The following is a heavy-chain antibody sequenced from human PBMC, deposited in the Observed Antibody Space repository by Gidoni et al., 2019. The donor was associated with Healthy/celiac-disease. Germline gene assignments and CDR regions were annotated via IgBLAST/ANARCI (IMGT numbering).Heavy chain of an antibody. D-gene: IGHD3-16*02. CDR3: ARELPFGGVIGSFDY. Sequence: QVQLQESGPGLVKPSETLSLTCPVPGGSISSYYWSWIRQPPGKGLEWIGYIYYSGSTNYNPSLKSRVTISVDTSKNQFSLKLSSVTAADTAVYYCARELPFGGVIGSFDYWGQGTLVTVSS. J-gene: IGHJ4*02. V-gene: IGHV4-59*01. CDR1: GGSISSYY. CDR2: IYYSGST.